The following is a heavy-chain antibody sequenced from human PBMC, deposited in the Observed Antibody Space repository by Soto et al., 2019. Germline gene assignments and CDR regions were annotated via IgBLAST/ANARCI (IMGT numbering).Heavy chain of an antibody. CDR3: ARDLKWIKIWSKTNYGMDV. Sequence: PGWSLRLSCAASGFTFSSYAMHWVRQAPGKGLEWVAVISYDGSNKYYADSVKGRFTISRDNSKNTLYLQMNSLRAEDTAVYYCARDLKWIKIWSKTNYGMDVWGQGNTVTVSS. CDR2: ISYDGSNK. V-gene: IGHV3-30-3*01. D-gene: IGHD5-18*01. CDR1: GFTFSSYA. J-gene: IGHJ6*02.